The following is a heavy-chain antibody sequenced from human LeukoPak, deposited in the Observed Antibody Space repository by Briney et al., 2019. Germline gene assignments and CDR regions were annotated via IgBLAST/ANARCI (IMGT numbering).Heavy chain of an antibody. CDR2: ISSTGRNI. Sequence: GGSLRLSCVTSGFAFSDYEINWVRQVPGKGLEWLSSISSTGRNIYYADSVQGRFTISRDNAKNSLYLQMDSLRAEDTAVYYCARDRREIKLWPREYYYYYMDVWGKGTTVTISS. CDR1: GFAFSDYE. V-gene: IGHV3-48*03. CDR3: ARDRREIKLWPREYYYYYMDV. D-gene: IGHD5-18*01. J-gene: IGHJ6*03.